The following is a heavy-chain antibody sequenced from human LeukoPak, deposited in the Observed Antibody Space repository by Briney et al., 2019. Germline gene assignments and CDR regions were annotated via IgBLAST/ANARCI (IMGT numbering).Heavy chain of an antibody. V-gene: IGHV3-48*03. D-gene: IGHD6-13*01. CDR2: ISSSSGSTI. CDR3: AREDASSWDY. CDR1: GFTFSSYE. J-gene: IGHJ4*02. Sequence: GGSLRLSCAASGFTFSSYEMNWVRQAPGKGLEWVSYISSSSGSTIYYADSVKGRFTISRDNAKNSLYLQMNSLRAEDTAVYYCAREDASSWDYWGQGILVTVSS.